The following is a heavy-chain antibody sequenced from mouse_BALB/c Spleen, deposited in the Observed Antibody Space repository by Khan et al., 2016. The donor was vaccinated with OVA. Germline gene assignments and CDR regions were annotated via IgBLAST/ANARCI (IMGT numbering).Heavy chain of an antibody. CDR3: RGRAYYKDSEGFAY. V-gene: IGHV5-6*01. CDR2: VSTGGHYT. CDR1: GFTFSTYG. Sequence: EVQLVESGGDIVKPGGSLKLSCAASGFTFSTYGMSWVRQTPDKRLEWVATVSTGGHYTYYSDTVKGRFTISRDNAKNTLYLQMTSLRSEDTAMFYCRGRAYYKDSEGFAYWGQGTLVTVSA. J-gene: IGHJ3*01. D-gene: IGHD1-1*01.